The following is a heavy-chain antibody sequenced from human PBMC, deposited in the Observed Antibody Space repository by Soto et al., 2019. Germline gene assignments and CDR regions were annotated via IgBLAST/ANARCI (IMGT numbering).Heavy chain of an antibody. CDR2: IYYSGST. J-gene: IGHJ4*02. CDR1: GGSISSYY. Sequence: XGTLYLTCTVSGGSISSYYWSWIRQPPGKGLEWIGYIYYSGSTNYNPSLKSRVTISVDTSKNQFSLKLSSVTAADTAVYYCARADYGDYMGYWGQGTLVTVSS. V-gene: IGHV4-59*01. D-gene: IGHD3-16*01. CDR3: ARADYGDYMGY.